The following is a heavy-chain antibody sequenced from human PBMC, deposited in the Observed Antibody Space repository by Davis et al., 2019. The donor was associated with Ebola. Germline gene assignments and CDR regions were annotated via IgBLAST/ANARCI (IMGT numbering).Heavy chain of an antibody. CDR3: ARHQGHSYYYYYMDV. CDR2: IYPDDSDT. CDR1: EVDFNTYW. Sequence: GESLKISCQGSEVDFNTYWIAWVRQMPGKGLEWMGIIYPDDSDTRYSPSFQGQVTISADKSISTAYLQWSSLKASDTAMYYCARHQGHSYYYYYMDVWGKGTTVTVSS. V-gene: IGHV5-51*01. J-gene: IGHJ6*03.